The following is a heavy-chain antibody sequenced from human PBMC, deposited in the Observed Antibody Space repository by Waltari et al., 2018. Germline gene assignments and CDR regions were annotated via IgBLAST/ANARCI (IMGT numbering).Heavy chain of an antibody. Sequence: XLVQSXXXVKKPGASVKVSCKXSGYTXPGYYMHGVRQAPGQGLGXMGRINPXXGGTNYAXXXXGRXTMTXXTSISXAXMELSRLRSXXTAVXYXXXXYSLTXXXXWGQGT. CDR2: INPXXGGT. CDR3: XXXYSLTXXXX. J-gene: IGHJ3*01. CDR1: GYTXPGYY. D-gene: IGHD5-18*01. V-gene: IGHV1-2*06.